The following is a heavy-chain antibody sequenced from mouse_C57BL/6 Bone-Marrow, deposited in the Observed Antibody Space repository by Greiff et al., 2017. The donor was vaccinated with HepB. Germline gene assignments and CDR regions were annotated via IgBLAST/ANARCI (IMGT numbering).Heavy chain of an antibody. CDR1: GYTFTSYG. D-gene: IGHD1-1*01. V-gene: IGHV1-81*01. Sequence: QVQLQQSGAELARPGASVKLSCKASGYTFTSYGISWVKQRTGQGLEWIGEIYPRSGNTYYNEKFKGKATLTADKSSSTAYMELRSLTSEDSAVYFCARTYYYGSPYWYFDVWGTGTTVTVSS. J-gene: IGHJ1*03. CDR2: IYPRSGNT. CDR3: ARTYYYGSPYWYFDV.